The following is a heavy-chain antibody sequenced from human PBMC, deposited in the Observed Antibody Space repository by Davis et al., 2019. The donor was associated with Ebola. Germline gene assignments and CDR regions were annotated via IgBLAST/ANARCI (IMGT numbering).Heavy chain of an antibody. V-gene: IGHV3-7*03. J-gene: IGHJ4*02. CDR2: IKQDGSEK. Sequence: GESLKISCAASGFTFSSYWMSWVRQAPGKGLEWVANIKQDGSEKYYVDSVKGRFTISRDNAKNSLYLQMNSLRAEDTAVYYCITGYYDFWSGYYTDYWGQGTLVTVSS. CDR1: GFTFSSYW. D-gene: IGHD3-3*01. CDR3: ITGYYDFWSGYYTDY.